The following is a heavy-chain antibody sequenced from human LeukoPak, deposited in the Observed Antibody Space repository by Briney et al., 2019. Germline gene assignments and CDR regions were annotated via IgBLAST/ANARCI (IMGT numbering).Heavy chain of an antibody. D-gene: IGHD2-21*02. V-gene: IGHV4-39*01. CDR3: ARHVSSDLRIVVVTSDWYFDR. J-gene: IGHJ2*01. CDR1: GGSISSSRFY. CDR2: IYYSGST. Sequence: PSETLSPTCIVSGGSISSSRFYWGWIRQPPGKGLEWIGTIYYSGSTYYNPSLKSRVTISADTSKNQFSLNLSSVTAADTGVYYCARHVSSDLRIVVVTSDWYFDRWGRGTLVTVSS.